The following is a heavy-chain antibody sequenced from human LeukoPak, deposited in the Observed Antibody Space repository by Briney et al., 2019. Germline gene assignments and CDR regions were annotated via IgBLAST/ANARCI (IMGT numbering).Heavy chain of an antibody. CDR1: GFTFSSYA. Sequence: AGGSLRLSSAASGFTFSSYAMHWVRQAPGKGLEWVAVISYDGSNKYYADSVKGRFTISRDNSKNTLYLQMNSLRAEDTAVYYCARGAAKWLREAFDIWGQGTMVTVSS. V-gene: IGHV3-30-3*01. CDR2: ISYDGSNK. D-gene: IGHD5-12*01. J-gene: IGHJ3*02. CDR3: ARGAAKWLREAFDI.